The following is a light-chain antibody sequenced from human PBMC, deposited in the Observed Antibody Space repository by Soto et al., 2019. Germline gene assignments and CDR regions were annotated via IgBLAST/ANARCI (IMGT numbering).Light chain of an antibody. CDR2: KAS. Sequence: DIQMTQSPSTLSASVGDRVTITCRASQSISSWLAWYQQKPGKAPKLLIYKASSLESGVPSRFSGSGSGTELTLTISSLQPDDFETDDCQQYNSYPGTCGKGTKVEIK. CDR1: QSISSW. V-gene: IGKV1-5*03. J-gene: IGKJ1*01. CDR3: QQYNSYPGT.